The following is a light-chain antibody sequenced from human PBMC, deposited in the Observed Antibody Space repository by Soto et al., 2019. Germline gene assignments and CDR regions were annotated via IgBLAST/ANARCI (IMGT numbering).Light chain of an antibody. CDR2: DAS. V-gene: IGKV3-15*01. J-gene: IGKJ4*01. CDR1: QSINSN. Sequence: IMLTQSPATLSVSPGERATLSCRASQSINSNLAWYQQKPGQPPRLLIYDASTRATGIAARCSGSGSGTEYTLTISSLLSEDFATYYCQQYNKWPLTFGGGTKVEIK. CDR3: QQYNKWPLT.